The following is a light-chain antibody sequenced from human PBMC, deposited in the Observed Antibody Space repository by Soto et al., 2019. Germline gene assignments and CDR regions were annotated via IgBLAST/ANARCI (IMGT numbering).Light chain of an antibody. CDR3: QQYETFSGT. CDR2: DAS. J-gene: IGKJ1*01. V-gene: IGKV1-5*01. CDR1: QSVSGW. Sequence: DIKMTQSPSTLSASVGDTVTLACRASQSVSGWLAWYQQTPGEAPKLLIYDASALPRGVPSRFSGSGSGTKFTLTIASLQPDDFATYYCQQYETFSGTFGPGTKVDIK.